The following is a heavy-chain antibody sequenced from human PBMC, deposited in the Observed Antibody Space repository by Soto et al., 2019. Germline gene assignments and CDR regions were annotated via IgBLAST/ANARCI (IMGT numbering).Heavy chain of an antibody. V-gene: IGHV4-34*01. D-gene: IGHD2-15*01. Sequence: SETLSLTSAVDGGSFRGYYWSWIRQPPGKGLEWIGEINHSGSTNYNPSLKSRVTISVDTSKNQFSLKLSSVTAADTTVYYCARGTSGGSLYYYYYYMDVWGKGTTVTVSS. CDR2: INHSGST. CDR3: ARGTSGGSLYYYYYYMDV. J-gene: IGHJ6*03. CDR1: GGSFRGYY.